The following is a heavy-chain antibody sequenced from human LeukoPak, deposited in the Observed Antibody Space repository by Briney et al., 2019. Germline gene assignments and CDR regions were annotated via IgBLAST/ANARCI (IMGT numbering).Heavy chain of an antibody. CDR3: AAQRPAAAGYL. J-gene: IGHJ5*02. CDR2: ISYDGSNK. CDR1: GFTFSSYG. V-gene: IGHV3-30*03. Sequence: PGGSLRLSCAASGFTFSSYGMHWVRQAPGKGLEWVAVISYDGSNKYYADSVKGRFTISRDNSKNTLYLQMNSLRAEDTAVYYCAAQRPAAAGYLWGQGTLVTVSS. D-gene: IGHD6-13*01.